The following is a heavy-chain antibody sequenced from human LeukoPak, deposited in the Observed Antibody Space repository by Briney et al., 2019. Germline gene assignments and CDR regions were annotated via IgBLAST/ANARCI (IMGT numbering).Heavy chain of an antibody. D-gene: IGHD3-22*01. J-gene: IGHJ5*02. V-gene: IGHV1-69*05. CDR2: IIPIFGTE. CDR3: ARARSPSSGYLLRDHNWFDP. CDR1: GYTFTTYG. Sequence: SVKVSCKASGYTFTTYGISWVRQAPGQGLEWMGGIIPIFGTENYAQKFQGRVTITTDESTSTAYMELSSLRSEDTAVYYCARARSPSSGYLLRDHNWFDPWGQGTLVTVSS.